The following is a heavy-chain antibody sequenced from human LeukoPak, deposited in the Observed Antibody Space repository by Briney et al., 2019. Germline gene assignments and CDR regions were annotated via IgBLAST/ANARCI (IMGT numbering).Heavy chain of an antibody. Sequence: GGSLRLSCAASGFTFSSYAMSWVRQAPGKGLEWVSTISGSGGSTYYTGSVKGRFTISRDNSTNTLYLQMNSLRAEDTAVYYCARANHYYDSSGYYSRPEASGAFDIWGQGTMVTVSS. CDR3: ARANHYYDSSGYYSRPEASGAFDI. CDR1: GFTFSSYA. D-gene: IGHD3-22*01. J-gene: IGHJ3*02. V-gene: IGHV3-23*01. CDR2: ISGSGGST.